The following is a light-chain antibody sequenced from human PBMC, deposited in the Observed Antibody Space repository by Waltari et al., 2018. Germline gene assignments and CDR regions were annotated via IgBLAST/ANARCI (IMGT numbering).Light chain of an antibody. CDR2: GVN. Sequence: QSVLTQPPSVSGAPGQRVTLSCPGSGSNIGAGYHPHWYQPLPGKAPRLPIYGVNTRPLGVPDRFFGSQSGTSASLAITGLQAEDEGDYYCQSYDTSLSVVFGGGTKLTVL. CDR3: QSYDTSLSVV. J-gene: IGLJ2*01. CDR1: GSNIGAGYH. V-gene: IGLV1-40*01.